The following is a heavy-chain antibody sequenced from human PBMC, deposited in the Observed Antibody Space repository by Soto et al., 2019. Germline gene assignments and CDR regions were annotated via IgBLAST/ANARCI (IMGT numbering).Heavy chain of an antibody. J-gene: IGHJ3*02. CDR1: GFTFSSYG. CDR2: IWYDGTNK. D-gene: IGHD1-1*01. Sequence: PGGSLRLSCAASGFTFSSYGIHWVRQAPGKGLEWVAMIWYDGTNKYYADSVKGRFTISRDNSKNTMYLQMNSLRAEDTAVYYCASLYTTDAFDIWGQGTMVTVSS. V-gene: IGHV3-33*01. CDR3: ASLYTTDAFDI.